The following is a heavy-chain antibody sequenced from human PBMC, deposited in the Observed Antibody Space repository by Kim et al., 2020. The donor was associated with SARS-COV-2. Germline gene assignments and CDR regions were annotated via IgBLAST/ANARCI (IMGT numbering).Heavy chain of an antibody. D-gene: IGHD3-10*01. J-gene: IGHJ4*02. CDR3: AKAPARLRCHGELYDY. V-gene: IGHV3-23*01. CDR2: ISGSGGST. CDR1: GFTFSSYA. Sequence: GGSLRLSCAASGFTFSSYAMSWVRQAPGKGLEWVSAISGSGGSTYYADSVKGRFTISRDNSKNTLYLQMNSLRAEDTAVDYCAKAPARLRCHGELYDYWGQGTLVTVSS.